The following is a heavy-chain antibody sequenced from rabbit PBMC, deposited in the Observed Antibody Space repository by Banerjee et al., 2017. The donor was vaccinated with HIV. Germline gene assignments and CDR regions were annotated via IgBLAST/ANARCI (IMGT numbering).Heavy chain of an antibody. Sequence: QEQLVESGGGLVQPGGSLTLSCTVSGFSLSNYAMSCVRQAPGKGLEWIGYINTGSGSTVYASWAKGRFTISKTASTTVTLQMTSLTAADTATYFCAGDGNVGGNAFNLWGPGTLVTVS. CDR3: AGDGNVGGNAFNL. J-gene: IGHJ4*01. V-gene: IGHV1S45*01. CDR1: GFSLSNYA. D-gene: IGHD5-1*01. CDR2: INTGSGST.